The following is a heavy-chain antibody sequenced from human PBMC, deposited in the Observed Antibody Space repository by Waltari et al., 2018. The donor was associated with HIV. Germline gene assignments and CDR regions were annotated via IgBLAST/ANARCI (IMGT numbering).Heavy chain of an antibody. V-gene: IGHV3-23*01. D-gene: IGHD6-13*01. J-gene: IGHJ6*02. CDR3: VKEHQYSHTWYSYYGMDV. CDR2: ISGSAYST. CDR1: GFTFSNYA. Sequence: EVQLLESGGGLVQPGGSLRLSCAASGFTFSNYAMGWVLQAPGKGLEWVSAISGSAYSTYYAESVKGRFTISRDNSKNKLYLQMNSLRAEDTAVYFCVKEHQYSHTWYSYYGMDVWGQGTTVTVSS.